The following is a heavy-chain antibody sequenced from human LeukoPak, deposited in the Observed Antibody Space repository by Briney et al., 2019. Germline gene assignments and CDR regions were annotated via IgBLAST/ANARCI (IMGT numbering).Heavy chain of an antibody. V-gene: IGHV1-8*03. D-gene: IGHD5-12*01. CDR1: GYTFTSYD. CDR2: MNPNSGNT. J-gene: IGHJ4*02. CDR3: ARDLRGYSGYAY. Sequence: ASVKVSCKASGYTFTSYDINWVRQATGQGLEWMGWMNPNSGNTGYAQKFQGRVTITRNTSISTAYMELSSLRSEDTAVYYCARDLRGYSGYAYWGQGTLVTVSS.